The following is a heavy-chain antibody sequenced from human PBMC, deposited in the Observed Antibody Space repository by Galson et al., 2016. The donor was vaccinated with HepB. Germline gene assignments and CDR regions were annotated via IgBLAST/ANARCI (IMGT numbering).Heavy chain of an antibody. CDR3: AKITYNNGWQTFDY. CDR1: GFTFSNYA. CDR2: LSGSGGNT. J-gene: IGHJ4*02. Sequence: SLRLSCAASGFTFSNYAMSWVRQAPGKGLEWVSTLSGSGGNTYYADSVKGRFTISRDNSKNTLFLQLNSLRAEDTAVYYCAKITYNNGWQTFDYWGREPWSPSPQ. D-gene: IGHD6-19*01. V-gene: IGHV3-23*01.